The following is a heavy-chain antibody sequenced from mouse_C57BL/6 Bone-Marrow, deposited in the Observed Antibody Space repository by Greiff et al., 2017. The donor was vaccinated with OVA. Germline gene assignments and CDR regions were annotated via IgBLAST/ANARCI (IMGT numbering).Heavy chain of an antibody. D-gene: IGHD1-1*01. V-gene: IGHV5-12*01. J-gene: IGHJ1*03. CDR2: ISNGGGST. Sequence: EVQLVESGGGLVQPGGSLKLSCAASGFTFSDYYMYWVRQTPEKRLEWVAYISNGGGSTYYPDTVKGRFTISRDNAKNTLYLQMSRLKSEDTAMYYCARQDYYGSSHWYFDVWGTGTTVTVSS. CDR3: ARQDYYGSSHWYFDV. CDR1: GFTFSDYY.